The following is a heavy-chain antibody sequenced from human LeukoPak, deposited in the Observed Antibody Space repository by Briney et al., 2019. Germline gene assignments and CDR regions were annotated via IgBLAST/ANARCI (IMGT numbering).Heavy chain of an antibody. CDR1: GFTFSSYE. D-gene: IGHD3-10*01. CDR2: ISSSSTYI. J-gene: IGHJ4*02. V-gene: IGHV3-21*01. CDR3: ARDRSHITSDY. Sequence: TGGSLRLPCAASGFTFSSYEMNWVRQAPGKGLEWVSSISSSSTYIYYADSVKGRFTISRDNAKNSVYLQMNSLRAEDTAVYYCARDRSHITSDYWGQGTLVTVSS.